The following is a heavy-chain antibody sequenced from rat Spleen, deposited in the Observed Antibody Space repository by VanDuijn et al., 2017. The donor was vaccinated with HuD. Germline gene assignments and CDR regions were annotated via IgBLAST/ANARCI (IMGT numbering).Heavy chain of an antibody. D-gene: IGHD1-2*01. Sequence: EVQLVESGGGLVQPGRSLKLSCVASGFTFNNYWMGWVRQAPGKGLEWVASISSGGGGTYYPDSVKGRFTISRDNAKSTLYLQMNSLRSEDTATYYCTRDFPYYYSSWGQGVMVTVSS. J-gene: IGHJ2*01. CDR1: GFTFNNYW. CDR3: TRDFPYYYSS. CDR2: ISSGGGGT. V-gene: IGHV5-31*01.